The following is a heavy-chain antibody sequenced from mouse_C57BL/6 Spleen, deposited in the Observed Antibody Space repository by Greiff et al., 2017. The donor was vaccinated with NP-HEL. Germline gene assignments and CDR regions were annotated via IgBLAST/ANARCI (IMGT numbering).Heavy chain of an antibody. CDR2: IYPGNSDT. V-gene: IGHV1-5*01. Sequence: EVQGVESGTVLARPGASVKMSCKTSGYTFTSYWMHWVKQRPGQGLEWIGAIYPGNSDTSYNQKFKGKAKLTAVTSASTAYMELSSLTNEDSAVYYCTIYYGSSYEAWFAYWGQGTLVTVSA. D-gene: IGHD1-1*01. CDR3: TIYYGSSYEAWFAY. CDR1: GYTFTSYW. J-gene: IGHJ3*01.